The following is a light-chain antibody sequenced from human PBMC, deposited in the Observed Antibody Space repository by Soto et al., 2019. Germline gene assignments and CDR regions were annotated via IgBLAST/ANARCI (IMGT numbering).Light chain of an antibody. J-gene: IGKJ1*01. CDR3: QQSYSTLWT. CDR1: QSISSY. CDR2: AAS. V-gene: IGKV1-39*01. Sequence: DIQMTQSPSTLSASVGYRVTITCRASQSISSYLNWYQQKPGKAPKLLIYAASSLQSGVPSRFSGSGSGTDFTLTISSLQPEDFATYYCQQSYSTLWTFGQGTNVDIK.